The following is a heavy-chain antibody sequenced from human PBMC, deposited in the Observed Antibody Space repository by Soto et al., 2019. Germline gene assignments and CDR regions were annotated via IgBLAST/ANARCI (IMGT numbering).Heavy chain of an antibody. CDR1: GFTFSTHA. Sequence: QVQLVESGGGVVQPEMSLRLSCAASGFTFSTHAMHWVRQAPGKGLEWVAMIWNDGSNQHYADSVKGRFTVSRDNSERTVSLQMNSLRVEDTAVYYCGRDPPGSGWSLDYWGQGTLVTVSS. D-gene: IGHD6-19*01. J-gene: IGHJ4*02. V-gene: IGHV3-33*01. CDR3: GRDPPGSGWSLDY. CDR2: IWNDGSNQ.